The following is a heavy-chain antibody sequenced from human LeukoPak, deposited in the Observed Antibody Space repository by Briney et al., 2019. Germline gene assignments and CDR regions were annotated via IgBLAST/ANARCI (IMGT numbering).Heavy chain of an antibody. CDR2: IYDSGST. D-gene: IGHD3-10*01. J-gene: IGHJ5*02. CDR3: ARHYGP. V-gene: IGHV4-39*01. CDR1: GDSISSYY. Sequence: PPETLSLTCTVSGDSISSYYWGWIRQPPGKGLEWIGSIYDSGSTYYNPSLKSRVTISVDTSKNQFSLKLNSVTAADTAVYYCARHYGPWGQGTLVTVSS.